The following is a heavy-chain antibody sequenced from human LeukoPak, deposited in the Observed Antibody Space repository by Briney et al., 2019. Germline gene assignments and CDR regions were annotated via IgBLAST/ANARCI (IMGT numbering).Heavy chain of an antibody. Sequence: PGGSLRLSCAASGFTFSSFGMSWIRQPPGKGLEWIGEINHSGSTNYNPSLKSRVTISVDTSKNQFSLKLSSVTAADTAVYYCASSRYYYGSGTRGRYNWFDPWGQGTLVTVSS. D-gene: IGHD3-10*01. CDR2: INHSGST. V-gene: IGHV4-34*01. CDR1: GFTFSSFG. CDR3: ASSRYYYGSGTRGRYNWFDP. J-gene: IGHJ5*02.